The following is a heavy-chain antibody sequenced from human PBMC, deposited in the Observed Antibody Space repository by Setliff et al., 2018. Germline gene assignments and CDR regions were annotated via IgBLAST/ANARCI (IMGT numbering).Heavy chain of an antibody. CDR3: ARSPPTSTYYDFWSGYSYYFYY. CDR2: INAGNGNT. V-gene: IGHV1-3*01. D-gene: IGHD3-3*01. Sequence: ASVKVSCKASGYTFTSYAMHWVRQAPGQRLEWMGWINAGNGNTKYSQKFQGRVTITRDTSASTAYMELSSLRSEDTAVYYCARSPPTSTYYDFWSGYSYYFYYWGQGTLVTVSS. CDR1: GYTFTSYA. J-gene: IGHJ4*02.